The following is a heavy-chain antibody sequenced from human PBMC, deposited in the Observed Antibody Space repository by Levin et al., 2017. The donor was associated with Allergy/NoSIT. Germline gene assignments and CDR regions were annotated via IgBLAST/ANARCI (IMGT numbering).Heavy chain of an antibody. CDR3: ARGRLYSGEGLDV. Sequence: KISCKASGYTFTRHDLSWVRQAPGQGPEWLGWMNPNSGQAGYAQRFKGRLTITRDTSVSTAYMQLNSLTSEDTGVYYCARGRLYSGEGLDVWGQGTTVIVSS. V-gene: IGHV1-8*01. D-gene: IGHD2-21*01. CDR1: GYTFTRHD. J-gene: IGHJ6*02. CDR2: MNPNSGQA.